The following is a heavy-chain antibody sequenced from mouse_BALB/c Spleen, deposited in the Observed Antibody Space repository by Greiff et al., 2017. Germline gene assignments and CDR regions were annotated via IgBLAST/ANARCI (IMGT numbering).Heavy chain of an antibody. V-gene: IGHV1-4*02. CDR1: GYTFTSYT. CDR3: AEFMDD. J-gene: IGHJ4*01. CDR2: INPSSGYT. Sequence: QVQLKESAAELARPGASVKMSCKASGYTFTSYTMHWVKQRPGQGLEWIGYINPSSGYTEYNQKFKDKTTLTADKSSSTAYMQLSSLTSEGSAVYYCAEFMDDWGEGTSGTVSS.